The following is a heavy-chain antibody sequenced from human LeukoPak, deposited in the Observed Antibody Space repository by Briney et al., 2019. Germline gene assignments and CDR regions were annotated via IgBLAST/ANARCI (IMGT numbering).Heavy chain of an antibody. D-gene: IGHD5-12*01. CDR3: AREACGGYVSWFDP. V-gene: IGHV4-4*07. CDR2: IYTSGST. Sequence: PSETLSLTCSVSGGSISNYYWSWIRQPAGKGLEWIGRIYTSGSTNYNPSLKSRVTMSVDTSKNQLSLKLSSVTAADTAVYFCAREACGGYVSWFDPWGQGTLVTVSS. J-gene: IGHJ5*02. CDR1: GGSISNYY.